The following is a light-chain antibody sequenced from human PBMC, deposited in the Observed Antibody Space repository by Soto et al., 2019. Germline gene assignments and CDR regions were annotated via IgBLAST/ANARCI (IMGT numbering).Light chain of an antibody. J-gene: IGLJ3*02. V-gene: IGLV2-23*02. CDR1: SNDVGGYNL. CDR3: CSHVGGSSPPGV. CDR2: EVN. Sequence: QSALTQPASVSGSPGQSITISCTGTSNDVGGYNLVSWFQQHPGKAPKLMISEVNKRPSGVSNRFSGSKSANTASLTISGLQAEDEADYYCCSHVGGSSPPGVFGGGTKLTVL.